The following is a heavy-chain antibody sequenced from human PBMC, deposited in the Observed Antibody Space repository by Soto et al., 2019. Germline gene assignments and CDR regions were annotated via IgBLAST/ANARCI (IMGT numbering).Heavy chain of an antibody. J-gene: IGHJ4*02. D-gene: IGHD6-19*01. Sequence: EVQLVESGGGLVQPGGSLKLSCAASGFTFSGSAMHWVRQASGKGLKWVGRIRSKANSYATAYAASVKGRFTISRDDSKNTAYLQMNSLKTEETAVSYCTRPAHPAGAGTGYWGQGTLVTVSS. CDR2: IRSKANSYAT. V-gene: IGHV3-73*02. CDR1: GFTFSGSA. CDR3: TRPAHPAGAGTGY.